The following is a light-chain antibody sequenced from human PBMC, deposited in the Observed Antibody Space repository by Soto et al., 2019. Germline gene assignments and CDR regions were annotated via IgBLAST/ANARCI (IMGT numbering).Light chain of an antibody. CDR2: DAS. J-gene: IGKJ5*01. Sequence: EIVLTQSPGTLSVSPADRFTVCFRASESVGSFLAWYRQKPGQAPRLLIFDASNRATGIPVRFSGSGSGTDFTLTISSLEPEDFAVYYCQQRSSWPPTFGQGTRLEIK. CDR1: ESVGSF. CDR3: QQRSSWPPT. V-gene: IGKV3-11*01.